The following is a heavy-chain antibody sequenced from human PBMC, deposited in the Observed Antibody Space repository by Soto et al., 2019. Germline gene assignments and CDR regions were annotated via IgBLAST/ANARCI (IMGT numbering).Heavy chain of an antibody. CDR1: GGTFSSYA. D-gene: IGHD2-2*01. CDR2: IIPIFGTA. Sequence: SVKVSCKASGGTFSSYAISWVRQAPGQGLEWMGGIIPIFGTANYAQKFQGRVTITADESTSTAYMELNSLRREDTAVYYCAKERTASFNFRHYDAMDVWGQGATVTVSS. CDR3: AKERTASFNFRHYDAMDV. V-gene: IGHV1-69*13. J-gene: IGHJ6*02.